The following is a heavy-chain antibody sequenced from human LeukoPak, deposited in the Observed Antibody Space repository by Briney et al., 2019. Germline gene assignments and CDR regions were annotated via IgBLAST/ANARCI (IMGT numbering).Heavy chain of an antibody. Sequence: PSETLSLTCTVSGGSISSSSYYWGWIRQPPGKGLEWIGSIYYSGSTYYNPSLKSRVTISVDTSKNQFSLKLSSVTAADTAVYYCARVAYAHLYYYYMDVWGKGTTVTISS. CDR1: GGSISSSSYY. J-gene: IGHJ6*03. D-gene: IGHD2-2*01. CDR2: IYYSGST. CDR3: ARVAYAHLYYYYMDV. V-gene: IGHV4-39*07.